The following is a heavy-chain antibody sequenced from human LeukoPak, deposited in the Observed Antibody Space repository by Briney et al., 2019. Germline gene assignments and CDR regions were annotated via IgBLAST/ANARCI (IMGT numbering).Heavy chain of an antibody. D-gene: IGHD5-18*01. J-gene: IGHJ4*02. CDR1: GGSISSYY. CDR2: IYYSGST. Sequence: SETLPLTCTVSGGSISSYYWSWIRQPPGKGLEWIGYIYYSGSTNYNPSLKSRVTISVDTSKNQFSLKLSSVTAADTAVYYCSLGYSYGLFDYWGQGTLVTVSS. CDR3: SLGYSYGLFDY. V-gene: IGHV4-59*08.